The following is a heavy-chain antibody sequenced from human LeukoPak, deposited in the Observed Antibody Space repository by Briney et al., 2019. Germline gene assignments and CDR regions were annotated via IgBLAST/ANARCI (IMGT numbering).Heavy chain of an antibody. V-gene: IGHV3-11*01. CDR1: GFTFSDYY. CDR3: ARDEYYYDSSGYRFDY. Sequence: PGGSLRLSCAASGFTFSDYYMSWIRQAPGKGLEWVSYISSSGSTIDYADSVKGRFTISRDNAKNSLYLQMNSLRAEDTAVYYCARDEYYYDSSGYRFDYWGQGTLVTVSS. D-gene: IGHD3-22*01. CDR2: ISSSGSTI. J-gene: IGHJ4*02.